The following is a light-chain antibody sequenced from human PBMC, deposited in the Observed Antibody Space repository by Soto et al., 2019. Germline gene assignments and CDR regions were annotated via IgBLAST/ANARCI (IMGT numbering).Light chain of an antibody. J-gene: IGLJ3*02. CDR3: QSYDTRLTGFV. Sequence: QSVLTQPPSVSGAPGQRDTISCTGSSSNIGAGYDVQWYQQLPGTAPKLLIYGKNYRPSGVPDRFSGSKSGTSASLAITGLLAEDEADYYCQSYDTRLTGFVFGGGTKVTVL. CDR1: SSNIGAGYD. V-gene: IGLV1-40*01. CDR2: GKN.